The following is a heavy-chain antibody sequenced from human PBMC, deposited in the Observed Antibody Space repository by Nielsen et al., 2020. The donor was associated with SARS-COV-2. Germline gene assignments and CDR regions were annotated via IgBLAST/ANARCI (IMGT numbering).Heavy chain of an antibody. CDR3: ARDSTYYYDSSGWGYFDY. CDR1: GFTFSSYS. V-gene: IGHV3-48*01. Sequence: GGSLRLSCAASGFTFSSYSMNWVRQAPGKGLEWVSYISSSSSTIYYADSVKGRFTISRDNSKNTLYLQMNSLRAEDTAVYYCARDSTYYYDSSGWGYFDYWGQGTLVTVSS. CDR2: ISSSSSTI. J-gene: IGHJ4*02. D-gene: IGHD3-22*01.